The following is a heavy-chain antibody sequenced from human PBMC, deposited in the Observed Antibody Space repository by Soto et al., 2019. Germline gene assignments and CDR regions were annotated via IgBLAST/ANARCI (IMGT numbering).Heavy chain of an antibody. V-gene: IGHV3-21*01. CDR2: ISYSSIYI. CDR1: GFTFNSFS. J-gene: IGHJ4*02. Sequence: PGGSLRLSCAASGFTFNSFSMNWVRQAPGKGLEWVSSISYSSIYIFYADSVKGRFTISRDNAKNSLYLQMNNLRAEDTAVYYCARDPYYYDSSGYIDYWGQGTLVTVSS. D-gene: IGHD3-22*01. CDR3: ARDPYYYDSSGYIDY.